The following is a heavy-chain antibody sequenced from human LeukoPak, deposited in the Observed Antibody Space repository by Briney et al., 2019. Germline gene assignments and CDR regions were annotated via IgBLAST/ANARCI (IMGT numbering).Heavy chain of an antibody. D-gene: IGHD1-26*01. CDR2: ISSSGSTI. V-gene: IGHV3-48*03. J-gene: IGHJ4*02. Sequence: GGSLRLSCAASGFTFSSYEMNWVRQAPGKELEWVSYISSSGSTIYYADSVKGRFTISRDNSKNTLYLQMNSLRAEDTAVYYCAKESIKWELLNYFDYWGQGTLVTVSS. CDR1: GFTFSSYE. CDR3: AKESIKWELLNYFDY.